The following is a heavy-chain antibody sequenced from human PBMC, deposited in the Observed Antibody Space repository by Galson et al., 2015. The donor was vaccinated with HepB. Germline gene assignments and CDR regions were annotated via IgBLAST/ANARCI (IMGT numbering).Heavy chain of an antibody. Sequence: SPRLSCAASGFTFSSYSMNWVRQAPGKGLEWVSSISSSSSYINYADSVKGRFTISRDNAKNSLYLQMNRLRAEDTAVYYCARDGVPSRRVAATPGFSNDNWFDPWGQGTLVTVSS. CDR1: GFTFSSYS. J-gene: IGHJ5*02. V-gene: IGHV3-21*01. CDR2: ISSSSSYI. CDR3: ARDGVPSRRVAATPGFSNDNWFDP. D-gene: IGHD2-15*01.